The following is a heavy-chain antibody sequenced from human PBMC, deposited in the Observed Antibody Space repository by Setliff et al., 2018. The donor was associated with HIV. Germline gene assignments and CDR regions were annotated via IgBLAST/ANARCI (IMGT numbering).Heavy chain of an antibody. CDR2: IKEDGSEK. CDR1: GFTFSTSW. D-gene: IGHD5-18*01. V-gene: IGHV3-7*01. J-gene: IGHJ4*02. CDR3: ARTKHTADY. Sequence: GGSLRLSCTTSGFTFSTSWMTWVRQAPGKGLEWVANIKEDGSEKYYVDSVKGRFTISRDNAKNSLYLQMNSLRAEDTAVYYYARTKHTADYWGQGTLVTAPQ.